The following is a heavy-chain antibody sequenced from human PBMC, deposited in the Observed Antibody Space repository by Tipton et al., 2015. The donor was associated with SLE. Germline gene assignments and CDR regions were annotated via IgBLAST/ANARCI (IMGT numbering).Heavy chain of an antibody. CDR1: GYSISSGYY. CDR2: IYHSGST. CDR3: AGGGGYFDH. J-gene: IGHJ4*02. Sequence: LRLSCTVSGYSISSGYYWGWIRQPPGKGLEWIGSIYHSGSTYYNPSLKSRVTISVDTSKNQFSLKLSSVTAADTAVYYCAGGGGYFDHWGQGTLVTVSS. D-gene: IGHD3-16*01. V-gene: IGHV4-38-2*02.